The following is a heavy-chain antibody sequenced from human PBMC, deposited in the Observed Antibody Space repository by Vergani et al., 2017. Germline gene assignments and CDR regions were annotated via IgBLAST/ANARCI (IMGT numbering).Heavy chain of an antibody. V-gene: IGHV3-48*01. CDR2: ISSSSSTI. D-gene: IGHD3-10*01. J-gene: IGHJ6*02. CDR3: ARVRPLWFGELYPIYYYYYGMDV. Sequence: EVQLVESGGGLVQPGGSLRLSCAASGFTFSSYSMNWVRQAPGKGLEWVSYISSSSSTIYYADSVKGRFTISRDNAKNSLYLQMNSLRAEDTAVYYCARVRPLWFGELYPIYYYYYGMDVWGQGTTVTVSS. CDR1: GFTFSSYS.